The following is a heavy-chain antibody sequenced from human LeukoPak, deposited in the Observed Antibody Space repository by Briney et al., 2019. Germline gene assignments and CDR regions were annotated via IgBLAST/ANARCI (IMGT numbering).Heavy chain of an antibody. J-gene: IGHJ3*02. Sequence: GASVKVSCKASGYTFTSYDINWVRQATGQGLEWMGWMNPNSGNTGYAQKFQGRVTITRNTSISTAYMELSSLRSEDTAVYYCARGRGRYCSSTSCLPRAFDIWGQGTMVTVSS. CDR3: ARGRGRYCSSTSCLPRAFDI. CDR1: GYTFTSYD. V-gene: IGHV1-8*03. CDR2: MNPNSGNT. D-gene: IGHD2-2*01.